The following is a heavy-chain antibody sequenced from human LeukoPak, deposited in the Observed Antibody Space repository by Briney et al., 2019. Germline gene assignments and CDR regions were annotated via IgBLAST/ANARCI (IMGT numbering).Heavy chain of an antibody. Sequence: GGSLRLSCAASGFTFSSYELNWVRQAPGKGLEWVSYISRSGSTINYADSAKGRFTMSRDNAKNSLDLHMNSLRAEDTAVYYCAELGITMIGGVWGKGTTVTISS. CDR3: AELGITMIGGV. D-gene: IGHD3-10*02. V-gene: IGHV3-48*03. J-gene: IGHJ6*04. CDR2: ISRSGSTI. CDR1: GFTFSSYE.